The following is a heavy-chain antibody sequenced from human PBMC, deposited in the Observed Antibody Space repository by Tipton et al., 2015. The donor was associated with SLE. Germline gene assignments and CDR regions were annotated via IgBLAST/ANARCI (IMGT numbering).Heavy chain of an antibody. CDR1: GFTVSSNY. CDR2: IYSGGRT. D-gene: IGHD3-10*01. J-gene: IGHJ4*02. CDR3: ARGPEGGSGSYYRKFDY. Sequence: SLRLSCAASGFTVSSNYMSWVRQAPGKGLEWVSVIYSGGRTHYADSVKGRFTISRDNSKNTLFLQMNSLRAEDTAVYYCARGPEGGSGSYYRKFDYWGQGTLVTVSS. V-gene: IGHV3-53*05.